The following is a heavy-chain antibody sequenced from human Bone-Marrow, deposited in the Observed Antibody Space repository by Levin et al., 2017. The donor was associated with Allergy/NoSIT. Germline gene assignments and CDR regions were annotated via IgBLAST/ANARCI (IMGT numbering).Heavy chain of an antibody. D-gene: IGHD3-22*01. CDR3: GVYYYDSSGYAGYYYGMDV. V-gene: IGHV3-74*01. J-gene: IGHJ6*02. Sequence: VASVKVSCAASGFTFSSYWMHWVRQAPGKGLVWVSRINSDGSSTSYADSVKGRFTISRDNAKNTLYLQMNSLRAEDTAVYYCGVYYYDSSGYAGYYYGMDVWGQGTTVTVSS. CDR2: INSDGSST. CDR1: GFTFSSYW.